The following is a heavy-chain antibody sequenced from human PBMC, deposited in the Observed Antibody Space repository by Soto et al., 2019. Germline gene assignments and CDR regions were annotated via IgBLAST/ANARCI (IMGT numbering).Heavy chain of an antibody. Sequence: QVQLVQSGAEMKEPGASVKVSCKTSGYTFSRFPITWVRQAPGQGLEWKGWISANTGGTHYAQKFQGRVTMTTDTSTSTAYMELQSLTSDDTAVYYCARAGEYADYSGYWGRGTLVTVSS. CDR3: ARAGEYADYSGY. V-gene: IGHV1-18*01. D-gene: IGHD3-16*01. J-gene: IGHJ4*02. CDR2: ISANTGGT. CDR1: GYTFSRFP.